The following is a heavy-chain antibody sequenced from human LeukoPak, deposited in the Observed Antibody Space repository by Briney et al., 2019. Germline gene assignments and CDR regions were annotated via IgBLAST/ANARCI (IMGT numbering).Heavy chain of an antibody. CDR3: ARGLASPFDY. J-gene: IGHJ4*02. D-gene: IGHD3-3*02. V-gene: IGHV1-69*13. Sequence: ASVKVSCKASGYTFIDYYMHWVRQAPGQGLEWMGGIIPIFGTANYAQKFQGRVTITADESTSTAYMELSSLRSEDTAVYYCARGLASPFDYWGQGTLVTVSS. CDR1: GYTFIDYY. CDR2: IIPIFGTA.